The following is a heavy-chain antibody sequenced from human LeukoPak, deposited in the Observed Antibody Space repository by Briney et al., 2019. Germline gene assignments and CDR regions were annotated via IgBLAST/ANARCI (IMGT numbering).Heavy chain of an antibody. CDR2: ISAYSGNT. CDR3: ARDEYDYLWGSYRYPSPSDY. Sequence: ASVKVSCKASGYTFTSYGISWVRQAPGQGLEWMGWISAYSGNTNYAQKFQGRVTMTTDTSTSTAYMELRSLRSDDTAVYYCARDEYDYLWGSYRYPSPSDYWGQGTLVTVSS. J-gene: IGHJ4*02. CDR1: GYTFTSYG. V-gene: IGHV1-18*01. D-gene: IGHD3-16*02.